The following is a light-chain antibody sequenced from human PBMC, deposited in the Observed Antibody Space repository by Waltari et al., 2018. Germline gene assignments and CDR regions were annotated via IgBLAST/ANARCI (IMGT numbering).Light chain of an antibody. CDR1: RSNIGSNT. V-gene: IGLV1-44*01. CDR2: NDN. CDR3: ATWDDSLSGLVV. Sequence: QSVLTQPPSASGTPGQRVTISCSGSRSNIGSNTVNWYQQPPGTAPKLLIFNDNQRPSGVPDRISGSKSGTSASLAISGLQSEDEADYYCATWDDSLSGLVVFGGGTKLTVL. J-gene: IGLJ2*01.